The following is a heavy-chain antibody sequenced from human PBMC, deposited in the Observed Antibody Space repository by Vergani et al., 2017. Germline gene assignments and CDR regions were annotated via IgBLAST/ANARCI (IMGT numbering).Heavy chain of an antibody. CDR1: GGSISSYY. V-gene: IGHV4-59*01. CDR3: ASHEYSSSSEF. J-gene: IGHJ4*02. Sequence: QVQLQESGPGLVKPSEPLSLTCTVSGGSISSYYWSWIRQPPGKGLEWIGYIYYSGSTNYNPSLKSRVTISVDTSKNQISLKLNSVTAADTAVYYCASHEYSSSSEFWGQGTLVTVSS. CDR2: IYYSGST. D-gene: IGHD6-6*01.